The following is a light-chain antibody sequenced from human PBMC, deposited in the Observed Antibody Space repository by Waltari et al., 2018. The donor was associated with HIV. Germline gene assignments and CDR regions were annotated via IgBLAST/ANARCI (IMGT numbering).Light chain of an antibody. J-gene: IGLJ2*01. CDR3: QVWDSSSVVV. Sequence: SYVLTQPPSVSVAPGKTARITCGGNNIGNKIVHWYQQKPGQAPVLVIYYDSDRPSGIPERFSGSNSGNTATLTISRVEAGDEADYHCQVWDSSSVVVFGGGTKLTVL. CDR2: YDS. V-gene: IGLV3-21*01. CDR1: NIGNKI.